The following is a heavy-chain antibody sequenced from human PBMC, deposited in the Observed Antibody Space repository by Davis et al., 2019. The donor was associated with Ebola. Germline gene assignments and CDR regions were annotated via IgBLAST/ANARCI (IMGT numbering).Heavy chain of an antibody. CDR3: ARGGDLDF. CDR2: IYHSGST. V-gene: IGHV4-4*02. D-gene: IGHD4-17*01. CDR1: GGSISSSNW. Sequence: MPSETLSLTCAVSGGSISSSNWWSWVRQPPGKGLEWIGEIYHSGSTNYNPSLKSRVTISVDTSKNQFSLKLSSVTAADTAVYYCARGGDLDFWGQGTLVTVSS. J-gene: IGHJ4*02.